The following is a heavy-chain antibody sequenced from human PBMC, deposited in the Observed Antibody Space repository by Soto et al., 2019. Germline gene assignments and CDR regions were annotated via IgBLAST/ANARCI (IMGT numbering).Heavy chain of an antibody. J-gene: IGHJ6*02. CDR2: ISGSAGST. Sequence: EVQLLESGGALVQPGGSLRLSCAASGFTFSSYAMTWVRQAPGKGLEWVSGISGSAGSTHYADSVKGRSIISRDNSKSTRSMQINNLIAEDTAVYYCARVSLGASTIADYSYYGRDVWGQGTTVTVSS. CDR3: ARVSLGASTIADYSYYGRDV. V-gene: IGHV3-23*01. CDR1: GFTFSSYA. D-gene: IGHD1-26*01.